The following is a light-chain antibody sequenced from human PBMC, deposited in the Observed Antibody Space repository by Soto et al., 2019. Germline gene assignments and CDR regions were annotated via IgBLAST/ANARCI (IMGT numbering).Light chain of an antibody. V-gene: IGLV2-14*03. CDR1: SSAIGAYNY. J-gene: IGLJ1*01. Sequence: QPVRTRPASVLGSPGRSITFSCMGTSSAIGAYNYASWYQQHPGKAPKLIIYDVSNRPSGVSNRFSGSKSGYTASLTISGLQAEDEADYYCSSYSSTIPRVFVTVTKVTVL. CDR3: SSYSSTIPRV. CDR2: DVS.